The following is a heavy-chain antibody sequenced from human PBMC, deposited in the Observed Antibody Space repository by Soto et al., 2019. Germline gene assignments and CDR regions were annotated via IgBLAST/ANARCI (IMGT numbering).Heavy chain of an antibody. J-gene: IGHJ6*02. V-gene: IGHV1-69*13. D-gene: IGHD6-19*01. Sequence: SVKVSCRSSGSTFSSYAISWVRQPPGQGLEWMGGIIPIFGTANYAQKFQGRVTITADESTSTAYMELSSLRSEDTAVYYCARGDSYSSGWNYYYYGMDVWGQGTTVTVSS. CDR3: ARGDSYSSGWNYYYYGMDV. CDR2: IIPIFGTA. CDR1: GSTFSSYA.